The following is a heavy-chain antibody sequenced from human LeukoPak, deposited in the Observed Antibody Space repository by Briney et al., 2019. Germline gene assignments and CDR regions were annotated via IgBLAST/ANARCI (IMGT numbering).Heavy chain of an antibody. D-gene: IGHD4-17*01. V-gene: IGHV4-34*01. CDR1: GGSFSGYY. CDR2: INHSGST. Sequence: SETLSLTCAVYGGSFSGYYWSWIRQPPGKGLEWIGEINHSGSTNYNPSLKSRVTISVDTSKNQFSLKLSSVTAADTAVYYCARATDLVTTTFDYWGQGTLVTVSS. J-gene: IGHJ4*02. CDR3: ARATDLVTTTFDY.